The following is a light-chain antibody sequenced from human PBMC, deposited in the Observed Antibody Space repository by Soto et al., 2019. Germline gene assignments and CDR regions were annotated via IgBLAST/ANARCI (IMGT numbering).Light chain of an antibody. Sequence: EIVLTQSPGTLSLSPGERASLSCRASQSFNSIYLAWYQQKPGQAPRLLIYGASSRATGIPDRFSGSGSGTDFTLTISRLEPGDFAVYYCQQYGSSQGWTFGQGTKVDIK. CDR1: QSFNSIY. CDR2: GAS. J-gene: IGKJ1*01. V-gene: IGKV3-20*01. CDR3: QQYGSSQGWT.